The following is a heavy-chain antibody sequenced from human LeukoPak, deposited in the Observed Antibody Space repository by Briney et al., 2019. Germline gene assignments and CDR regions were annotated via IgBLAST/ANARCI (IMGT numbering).Heavy chain of an antibody. CDR2: IYHSGST. V-gene: IGHV4-38-2*02. CDR1: GYSISSGYD. CDR3: ARVPPRVITMIVVVSRNWFDP. Sequence: PSETLSLTCTVSGYSISSGYDWGWIGQPPAKGLEWSGSIYHSGSTYYNPSLTSRVTISVDTSKTQFSLKLSSVTAADTAVYYCARVPPRVITMIVVVSRNWFDPWGQGTLVTVSS. D-gene: IGHD3-22*01. J-gene: IGHJ5*02.